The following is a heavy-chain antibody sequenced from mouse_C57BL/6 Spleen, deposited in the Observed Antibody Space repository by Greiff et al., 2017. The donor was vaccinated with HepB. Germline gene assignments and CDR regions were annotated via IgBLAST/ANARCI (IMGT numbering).Heavy chain of an antibody. CDR3: ARSKRYPYYFDY. CDR1: GYAFSSYW. V-gene: IGHV1-80*01. CDR2: IYPGDGDT. J-gene: IGHJ2*01. Sequence: VQLQQSGAELVKPGASVKISCKASGYAFSSYWMNWVKQRPGKGLEWIGQIYPGDGDTNYNGKFKGKATLTADKSSSTAYMQLSSLTSEDSAVYFCARSKRYPYYFDYWGQGTTLTVSS. D-gene: IGHD2-14*01.